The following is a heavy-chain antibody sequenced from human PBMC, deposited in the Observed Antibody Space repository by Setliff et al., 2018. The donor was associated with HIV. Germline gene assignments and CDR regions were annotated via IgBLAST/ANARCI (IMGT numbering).Heavy chain of an antibody. V-gene: IGHV1-2*02. CDR3: AGGGEISGNYPGVWFDP. J-gene: IGHJ5*02. CDR1: GYIFAYRY. D-gene: IGHD1-26*01. CDR2: INPNSGGT. Sequence: ASVKVSCKASGYIFAYRYLHWVRQAPGQGLEWMGWINPNSGGTKYAQRFQGRVTMTRDTSITTGYMELSRLRSDDTAVYYCAGGGEISGNYPGVWFDPWGQGTLVTVSS.